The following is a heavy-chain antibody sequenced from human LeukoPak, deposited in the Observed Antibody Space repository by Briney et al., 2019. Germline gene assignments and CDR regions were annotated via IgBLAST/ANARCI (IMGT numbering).Heavy chain of an antibody. CDR1: GGTFSSYA. J-gene: IGHJ4*02. V-gene: IGHV1-69*04. Sequence: SVKVSCKASGGTFSSYAISWVRQAPGRGLEWMGRIIPILGIANYAQKFQGRVTITADKSTSTAYMELSSLRSEDTAVYYCAREREVAGFDYWGQGTLVTVSS. CDR2: IIPILGIA. CDR3: AREREVAGFDY. D-gene: IGHD6-19*01.